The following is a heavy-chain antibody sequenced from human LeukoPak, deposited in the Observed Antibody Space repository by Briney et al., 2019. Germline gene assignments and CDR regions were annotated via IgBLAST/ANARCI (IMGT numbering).Heavy chain of an antibody. CDR1: GFTFSSYG. D-gene: IGHD3-10*01. Sequence: GRSLRLSCAASGFTFSSYGMHWVRQAPGKGLEWVAVISYDGSNKYCADSVKGRFTISRDNSKNTLYLQMNSLRAEDTAVYYCAKDYRKVLLWFGELSPNYYFDYWGQGTLVTVSS. J-gene: IGHJ4*02. V-gene: IGHV3-30*18. CDR2: ISYDGSNK. CDR3: AKDYRKVLLWFGELSPNYYFDY.